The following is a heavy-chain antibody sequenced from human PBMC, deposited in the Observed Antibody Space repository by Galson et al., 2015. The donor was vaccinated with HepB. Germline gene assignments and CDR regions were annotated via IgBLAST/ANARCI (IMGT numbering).Heavy chain of an antibody. CDR1: GFTFSSYA. Sequence: SLRLSCAASGFTFSSYAFHWVRQAPGKGLEWLAIISYDGDFTFYTDSVKGRFTISRDNSKNTLFLQMNSLRSEDTAVYFCARSPFYDSSTYSDFWGQGILVTVSS. D-gene: IGHD3-22*01. J-gene: IGHJ4*02. V-gene: IGHV3-30-3*01. CDR3: ARSPFYDSSTYSDF. CDR2: ISYDGDFT.